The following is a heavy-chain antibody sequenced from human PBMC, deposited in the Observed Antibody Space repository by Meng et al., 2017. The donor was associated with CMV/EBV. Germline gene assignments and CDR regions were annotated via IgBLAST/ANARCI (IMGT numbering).Heavy chain of an antibody. CDR3: ARALVDTAMVTPTYYYYGMDV. J-gene: IGHJ6*02. CDR2: ISSSSSYI. CDR1: GFTFSSYS. Sequence: GESLKISCAASGFTFSSYSMNWVRPAPGKGLEWVSSISSSSSYIYYADSVKGRFTISRDNAKNSLYLQMNSLRAEDTAVYYCARALVDTAMVTPTYYYYGMDVWGQGTTVTVSS. V-gene: IGHV3-21*01. D-gene: IGHD5-18*01.